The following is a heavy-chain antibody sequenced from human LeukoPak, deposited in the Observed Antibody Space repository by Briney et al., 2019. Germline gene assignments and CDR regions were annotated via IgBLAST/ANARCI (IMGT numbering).Heavy chain of an antibody. D-gene: IGHD4-17*01. J-gene: IGHJ4*02. CDR1: GGSISSYY. CDR3: ARVGTVTHDY. V-gene: IGHV4-59*12. CDR2: IYHSGST. Sequence: PSETLSLTCTVSGGSISSYYWSWIRQPPGKGLEWIGYIYHSGSTYYNPSLKSRVTISVDRSKNQFSLKLSSVTAADTAVYYCARVGTVTHDYWGQGTLVTVSS.